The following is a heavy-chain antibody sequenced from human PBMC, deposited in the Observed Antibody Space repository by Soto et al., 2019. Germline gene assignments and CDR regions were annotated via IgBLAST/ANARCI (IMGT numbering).Heavy chain of an antibody. CDR2: IIPILGIA. J-gene: IGHJ4*02. CDR3: AFLIGDKRWLHWGDDFDY. CDR1: GGTFSSYT. Sequence: QVQLVQSGAEVKKPGSSVKVSCKASGGTFSSYTISWVRQAPGQGLEWMGRIIPILGIANYAQKFQGRVTITAYKATSTAYMEMSSLRSEDTAVYYCAFLIGDKRWLHWGDDFDYWGQGTLVTVSS. V-gene: IGHV1-69*02. D-gene: IGHD7-27*01.